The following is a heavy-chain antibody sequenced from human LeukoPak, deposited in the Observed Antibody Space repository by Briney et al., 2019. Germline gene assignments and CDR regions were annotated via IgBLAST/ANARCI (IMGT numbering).Heavy chain of an antibody. CDR3: ATFPPAIEKKWELLY. D-gene: IGHD1-26*01. V-gene: IGHV1-24*01. CDR2: FDPEDGET. Sequence: ASVKVSCKVSGYTLTKLSMHWVRQAPGKGLEWMGGFDPEDGETIYAQKFQGRVTMTEDTSTDPAYMELSSLRSEDTAVYYCATFPPAIEKKWELLYWGQGTLVTVSS. J-gene: IGHJ4*02. CDR1: GYTLTKLS.